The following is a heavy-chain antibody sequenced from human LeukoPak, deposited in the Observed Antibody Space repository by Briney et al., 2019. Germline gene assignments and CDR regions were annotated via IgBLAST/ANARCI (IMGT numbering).Heavy chain of an antibody. Sequence: GGSLRLSCAASGFTFSSYAMSWVRQAPGKGLEWVSAISGSGGSTYYADSVKGRFTISRDNSKNTLYLQMNSLRAEDTAVYYCAKDVGYCCSTSCYSDPWGQGTLVTVSS. D-gene: IGHD2-2*02. CDR2: ISGSGGST. V-gene: IGHV3-23*01. J-gene: IGHJ5*02. CDR1: GFTFSSYA. CDR3: AKDVGYCCSTSCYSDP.